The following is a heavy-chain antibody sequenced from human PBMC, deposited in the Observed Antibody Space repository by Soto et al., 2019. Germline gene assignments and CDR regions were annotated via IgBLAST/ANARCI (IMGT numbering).Heavy chain of an antibody. CDR2: IKEDGSEI. CDR1: GFTFSRYW. V-gene: IGHV3-7*03. D-gene: IGHD4-17*01. Sequence: GSLRLSCAASGFTFSRYWLTWVRQAPGKGLEWVANIKEDGSEIYYVGSVKGRFTTSRGNAKNSLYLQMNSLRAEDTAVYYCARVVSGRDYGDSIDCWGRGTLVTVSS. J-gene: IGHJ4*02. CDR3: ARVVSGRDYGDSIDC.